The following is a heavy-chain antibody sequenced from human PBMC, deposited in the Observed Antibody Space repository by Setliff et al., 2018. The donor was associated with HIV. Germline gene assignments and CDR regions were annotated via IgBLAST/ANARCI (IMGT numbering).Heavy chain of an antibody. CDR1: GGSISSDPYY. CDR3: ASPLFSYGPLAY. J-gene: IGHJ4*02. V-gene: IGHV4-39*07. D-gene: IGHD3-16*01. Sequence: SETLSLTCTVSGGSISSDPYYWGWIRQPPGKGLEWIGSMSTSGSSFYDPSLKSRVTIPVEPSRNQFSLQLSSVTAAHTAVYYCASPLFSYGPLAYWGQGTLVTVSS. CDR2: MSTSGSS.